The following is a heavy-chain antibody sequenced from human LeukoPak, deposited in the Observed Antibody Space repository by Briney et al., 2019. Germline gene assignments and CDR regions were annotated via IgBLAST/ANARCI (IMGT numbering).Heavy chain of an antibody. V-gene: IGHV1-2*02. CDR3: ARNPPVLLWFGESYYYYGMDV. CDR2: INPNSGGT. J-gene: IGHJ6*02. CDR1: GYTFTGYY. D-gene: IGHD3-10*01. Sequence: ASVKVSCKASGYTFTGYYMHWVRQAPGQGLEWMGWINPNSGGTNYAQKFQGRVTMTRDTSISTAYMELSRLRSDDTAVYYCARNPPVLLWFGESYYYYGMDVWGQGTTVTVSS.